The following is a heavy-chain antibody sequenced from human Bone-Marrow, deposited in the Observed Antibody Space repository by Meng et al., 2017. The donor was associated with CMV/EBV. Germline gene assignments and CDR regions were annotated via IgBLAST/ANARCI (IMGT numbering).Heavy chain of an antibody. CDR3: ARVPFMVRGTFDY. Sequence: GESLKISCTASGLTFSYYNMNWVRQAPGKGLEWVSSISSRSYYIYYADSVKGRFTISRDNAKKSLFSQVNSLRVEDTAVYYCARVPFMVRGTFDYWGQGTLVTISS. D-gene: IGHD3-10*01. J-gene: IGHJ4*02. V-gene: IGHV3-21*01. CDR1: GLTFSYYN. CDR2: ISSRSYYI.